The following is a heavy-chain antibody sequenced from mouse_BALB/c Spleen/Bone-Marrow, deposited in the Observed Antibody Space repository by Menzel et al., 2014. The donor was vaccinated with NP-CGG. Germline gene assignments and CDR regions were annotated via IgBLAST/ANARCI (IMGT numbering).Heavy chain of an antibody. CDR2: IDPANGNT. J-gene: IGHJ3*01. CDR3: ASYYYGSSTFAY. CDR1: GFNIKDTY. V-gene: IGHV14-3*02. D-gene: IGHD1-1*01. Sequence: EVNVVESGAELVKPGASVKLSCTASGFNIKDTYMHWVKQRPEQGLEWIGRIDPANGNTKYDPKFQGKATITADTSSNTAYLQLSSLTSEDTAVYYCASYYYGSSTFAYLGQGTLVTVSA.